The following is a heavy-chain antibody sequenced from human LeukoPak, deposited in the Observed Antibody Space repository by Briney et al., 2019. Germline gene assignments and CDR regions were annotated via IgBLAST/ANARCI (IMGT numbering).Heavy chain of an antibody. CDR2: ISSSSSYI. CDR1: GFTFSSYS. CDR3: ARDTGSSWYSGRDSWFDP. V-gene: IGHV3-21*01. J-gene: IGHJ5*02. Sequence: AGGSLRLSCAASGFTFSSYSMNWVRQAPGKGLEWVSSISSSSSYIYYADSVKGRFTISRDNAKNSLYLQMNSLRAEDTAVYYCARDTGSSWYSGRDSWFDPWGQGTLVTVSS. D-gene: IGHD6-13*01.